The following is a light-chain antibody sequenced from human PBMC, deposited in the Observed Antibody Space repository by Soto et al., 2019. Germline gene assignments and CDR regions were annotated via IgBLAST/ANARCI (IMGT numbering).Light chain of an antibody. Sequence: EIVLTQSPATLSLSPWDRATLSCRASQSVKTYLAWYQQRPGQAPRFLIYDASYRATGIPARFSGSGSGTNFTLTISSLEPEDFAVYYCQQYGGSPRTFGQGTKVDIK. J-gene: IGKJ1*01. CDR2: DAS. CDR3: QQYGGSPRT. V-gene: IGKV3-11*01. CDR1: QSVKTY.